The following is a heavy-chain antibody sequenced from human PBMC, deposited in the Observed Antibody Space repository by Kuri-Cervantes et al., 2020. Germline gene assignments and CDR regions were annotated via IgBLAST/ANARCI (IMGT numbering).Heavy chain of an antibody. V-gene: IGHV4-30-2*01. CDR2: IYHSGST. J-gene: IGHJ4*02. D-gene: IGHD6-6*01. Sequence: SQTLSLTCAVSGGSISSGGYSWSWIRQPPGNGLEWIGYIYHSGSTYYNPSLKSRVTISVDRSKNQFPLKLSSVTAADTAVYYCASTSIAALDYWGQGTLVTVSS. CDR3: ASTSIAALDY. CDR1: GGSISSGGYS.